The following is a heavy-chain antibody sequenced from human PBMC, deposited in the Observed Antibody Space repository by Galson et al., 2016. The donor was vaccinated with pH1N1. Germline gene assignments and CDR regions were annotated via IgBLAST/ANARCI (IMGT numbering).Heavy chain of an antibody. Sequence: SVKVSCKASDYTFATYGIIWMRQAPGQGLEWMGWIGPYNGATTYAQNLQGRITMTTDTSTSTSYMDLRRLRSDDTAVYYCARVFNIGNYQSAAFDIWGQGTMVTVSS. CDR2: IGPYNGAT. J-gene: IGHJ3*02. CDR1: DYTFATYG. CDR3: ARVFNIGNYQSAAFDI. V-gene: IGHV1-18*01. D-gene: IGHD2/OR15-2a*01.